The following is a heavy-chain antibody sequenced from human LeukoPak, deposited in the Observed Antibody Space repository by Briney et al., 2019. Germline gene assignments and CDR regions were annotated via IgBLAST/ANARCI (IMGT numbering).Heavy chain of an antibody. CDR1: GGSISSYY. Sequence: SETLSLTCTVSGGSISSYYWSWIRQPAGKGLEWIGRIYTSGSTNYNPSLKSRVTMSVDTSKNQFSLKLSSVTAADTAVYYCARGIGYCSGGNCSDLYYYYMDVWGKGTTVTVSS. V-gene: IGHV4-4*07. CDR2: IYTSGST. D-gene: IGHD2-15*01. J-gene: IGHJ6*03. CDR3: ARGIGYCSGGNCSDLYYYYMDV.